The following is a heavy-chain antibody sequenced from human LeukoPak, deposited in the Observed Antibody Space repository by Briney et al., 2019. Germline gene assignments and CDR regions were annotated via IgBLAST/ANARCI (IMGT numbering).Heavy chain of an antibody. D-gene: IGHD3-3*01. CDR1: GFTFSSYA. CDR2: ISGGGDTT. J-gene: IGHJ4*02. CDR3: AKGNNDFWSGYPRLSYFDY. V-gene: IGHV3-23*01. Sequence: GGSLRLSCAASGFTFSSYAMSWVRQAPGKGLEWVSDISGGGDTTNYADSVKGRFTISRDNSKNTLYLQINSLRAEDTAVYYCAKGNNDFWSGYPRLSYFDYWGQGTLVTVSS.